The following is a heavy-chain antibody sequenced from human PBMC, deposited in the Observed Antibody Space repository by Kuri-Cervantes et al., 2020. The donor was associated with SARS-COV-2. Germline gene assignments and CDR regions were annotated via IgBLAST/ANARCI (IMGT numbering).Heavy chain of an antibody. J-gene: IGHJ1*01. D-gene: IGHD2-2*01. V-gene: IGHV1-46*01. CDR1: GYTFTSYY. Sequence: ASVKVSCKASGYTFTSYYMHWVRQAPGQGLEWRGIINPSGGSTSYAQKFQGRVTMTRDTSKNQFSLKLSPVTAADTAVYYCARGGWVVVDADPEYFQHWGQGTLVTVSS. CDR2: INPSGGST. CDR3: ARGGWVVVDADPEYFQH.